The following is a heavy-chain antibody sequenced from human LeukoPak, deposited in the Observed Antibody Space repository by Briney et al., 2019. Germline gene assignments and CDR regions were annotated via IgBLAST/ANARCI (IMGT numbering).Heavy chain of an antibody. CDR2: IIPIFGTA. D-gene: IGHD6-19*01. Sequence: ASVKVSCKASGGTISGYAISWVRQAPGQGLEWMGGIIPIFGTANYAQKFQGRVTITADESTSTAYMELSSLRSEDTAVYYCAQVAGINWFDPWGQGTLVTVSS. V-gene: IGHV1-69*13. J-gene: IGHJ5*02. CDR1: GGTISGYA. CDR3: AQVAGINWFDP.